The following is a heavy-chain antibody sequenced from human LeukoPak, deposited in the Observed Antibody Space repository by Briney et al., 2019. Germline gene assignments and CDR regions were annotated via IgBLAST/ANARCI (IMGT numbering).Heavy chain of an antibody. CDR2: ISGSGGGT. CDR1: GFTFSSYA. Sequence: GGSLRLSCAASGFTFSSYAMSWVRQAPGKGLEWVSAISGSGGGTYYADSVKGRFTISRDNSKNTLYLQMNSLRAEDTAVYYCAKSDGDYSGEYYFDYWGQGTLVTVSS. D-gene: IGHD4-17*01. CDR3: AKSDGDYSGEYYFDY. J-gene: IGHJ4*02. V-gene: IGHV3-23*01.